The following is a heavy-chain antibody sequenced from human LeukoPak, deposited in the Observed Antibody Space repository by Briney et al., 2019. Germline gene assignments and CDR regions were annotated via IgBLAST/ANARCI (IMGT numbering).Heavy chain of an antibody. V-gene: IGHV3-33*06. CDR3: AKESSSYTYYFDY. Sequence: LTGGSLRLSCAASGFTFSSYGMHWVRQAPGKGLEWEAVIWYDGSNKYYADSVKGRFTISRDNSKNTLYLQMNSLRAKDTAVYYCAKESSSYTYYFDYWGQGTLVTVSS. J-gene: IGHJ4*02. CDR1: GFTFSSYG. CDR2: IWYDGSNK. D-gene: IGHD6-6*01.